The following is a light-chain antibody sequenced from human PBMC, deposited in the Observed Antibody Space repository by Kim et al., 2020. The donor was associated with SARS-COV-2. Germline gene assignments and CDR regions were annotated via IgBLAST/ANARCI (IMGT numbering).Light chain of an antibody. CDR2: VNT. CDR1: SSNIGAGYG. CDR3: QSYDSSLSASV. Sequence: RVTIPCTGSSSNIGAGYGVHWYQQLPGTAPKLLTYVNTDRPSGVPDRFSGSKSGTSASLAITGLQAEDEADYYCQSYDSSLSASVFGGGTQLTVL. J-gene: IGLJ2*01. V-gene: IGLV1-40*01.